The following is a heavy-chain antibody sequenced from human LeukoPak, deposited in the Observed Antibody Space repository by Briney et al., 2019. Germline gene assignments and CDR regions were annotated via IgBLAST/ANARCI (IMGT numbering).Heavy chain of an antibody. CDR3: VKGPGGYLN. CDR2: ISSNGGST. CDR1: GFTFSSYA. D-gene: IGHD3-22*01. J-gene: IGHJ4*02. V-gene: IGHV3-64D*09. Sequence: PAESLRLSCSASGFTFSSYAMHWVRQAPGQGLEYVSAISSNGGSTYYADSVKGRFTISRDNSKNTLYLQMSSLRAEDTAAYYCVKGPGGYLNWGQGPLVTVS.